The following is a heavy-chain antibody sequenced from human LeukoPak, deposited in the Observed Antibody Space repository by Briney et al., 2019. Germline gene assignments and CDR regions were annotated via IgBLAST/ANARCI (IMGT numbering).Heavy chain of an antibody. CDR2: INSDGSST. CDR3: VRVKINISDGY. V-gene: IGHV3-74*01. D-gene: IGHD2/OR15-2a*01. J-gene: IGHJ4*02. CDR1: RLTPRRYL. Sequence: GGSLRLYCATCRLTPRRYLMPWARQAPGKGLVWVSRINSDGSSTSYADSVKGRFTISRDNAKNTLYLPMNSLRAEVPAVYYCVRVKINISDGYWGQGTLVTVSS.